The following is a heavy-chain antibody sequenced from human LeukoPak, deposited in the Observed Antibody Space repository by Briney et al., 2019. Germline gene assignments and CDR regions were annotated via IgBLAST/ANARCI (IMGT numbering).Heavy chain of an antibody. Sequence: GASVKVSCKASGYTFTSYDINWVRQATGQGLEGMGWMNPNSGNTGYAQKFQGRVTITRNTSISTAYMELSSLRSEDTAVYYCARATIGYCSGGSCYSLGYWGQGTLVTVSS. CDR3: ARATIGYCSGGSCYSLGY. CDR1: GYTFTSYD. V-gene: IGHV1-8*03. D-gene: IGHD2-15*01. J-gene: IGHJ4*02. CDR2: MNPNSGNT.